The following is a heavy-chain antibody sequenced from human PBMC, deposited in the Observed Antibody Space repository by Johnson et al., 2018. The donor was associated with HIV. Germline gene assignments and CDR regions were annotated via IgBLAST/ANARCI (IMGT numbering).Heavy chain of an antibody. Sequence: QVQLVESGGGVVQPGRSLRLSCTASGFTFSSYGIHWVRQAPGKGQEWVALIWYDGSNKYYADPGKGRFTISRDNSKNTLYLQMNSLRDEDTAVYYCASEIYRPRPSSSWYVGAFDIWGQGTMVTGSS. CDR3: ASEIYRPRPSSSWYVGAFDI. V-gene: IGHV3-30*19. J-gene: IGHJ3*02. D-gene: IGHD6-13*01. CDR2: IWYDGSNK. CDR1: GFTFSSYG.